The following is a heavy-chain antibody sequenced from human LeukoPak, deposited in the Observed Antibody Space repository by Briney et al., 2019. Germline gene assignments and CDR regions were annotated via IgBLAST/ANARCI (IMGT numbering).Heavy chain of an antibody. CDR3: ARGSGWYRRRYYFDY. J-gene: IGHJ4*02. V-gene: IGHV4-34*01. CDR2: INHSGST. Sequence: SETLSLTCAVYGGSFIGFHWNWIRQPPGKGMEWIGDINHSGSTNYNPSLKSRVTISVDTSKNQFSLKLSSGTAADTAVYYCARGSGWYRRRYYFDYWGQGTLVTVSS. CDR1: GGSFIGFH. D-gene: IGHD6-19*01.